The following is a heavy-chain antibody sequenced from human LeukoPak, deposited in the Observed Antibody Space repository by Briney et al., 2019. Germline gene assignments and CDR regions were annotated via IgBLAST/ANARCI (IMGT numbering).Heavy chain of an antibody. CDR2: ISGSGGST. CDR1: GFTFSSYA. Sequence: GGSLRPSCAASGFTFSSYAMSWVRQAPGKGLEWVSAISGSGGSTYYADSVKGRFTISRDNSKNTLYLQMNSLRAEDTAVYYCAKDPPDVITGTQSSYWGQGTLVTVSS. CDR3: AKDPPDVITGTQSSY. D-gene: IGHD1-7*01. J-gene: IGHJ4*02. V-gene: IGHV3-23*01.